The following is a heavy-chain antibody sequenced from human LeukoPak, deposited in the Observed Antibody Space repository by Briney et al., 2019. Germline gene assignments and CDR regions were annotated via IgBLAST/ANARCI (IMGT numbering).Heavy chain of an antibody. D-gene: IGHD1-14*01. V-gene: IGHV3-7*01. Sequence: AGGSLRLSCAASGFTLSTYGMSWVRQAPGKGLECVANRKQDGSEKYYVDSVKGRFTISRDNAKNSLYLQMNSLRAEDTAVYYCASLPLYGTANYYYMDVWGKGTTATVSS. CDR3: ASLPLYGTANYYYMDV. J-gene: IGHJ6*03. CDR2: RKQDGSEK. CDR1: GFTLSTYG.